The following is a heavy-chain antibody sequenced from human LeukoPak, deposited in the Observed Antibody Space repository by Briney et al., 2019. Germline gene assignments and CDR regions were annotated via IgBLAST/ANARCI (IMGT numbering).Heavy chain of an antibody. J-gene: IGHJ6*02. Sequence: KPSETLSLTCAVYGGSFSGYYWSWIRQPPGKGLGWIGEINHSGSTNYNPSLKSRVTISVDTSKNQFSLKLSSVTAADTAVYYCAYDGYNKYYGMDVWGQGTTVTVSS. CDR2: INHSGST. CDR1: GGSFSGYY. V-gene: IGHV4-34*01. D-gene: IGHD5-12*01. CDR3: AYDGYNKYYGMDV.